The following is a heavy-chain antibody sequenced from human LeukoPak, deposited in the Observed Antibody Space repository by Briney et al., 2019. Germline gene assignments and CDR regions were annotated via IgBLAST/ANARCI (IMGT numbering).Heavy chain of an antibody. CDR1: GGSFSGYY. J-gene: IGHJ6*03. CDR2: INHSGST. CDR3: AREQVESAMLYYYYYYYMDV. V-gene: IGHV4-34*01. Sequence: SETLSLTCAAYGGSFSGYYWSWIRQPPGKGLEWIGEINHSGSTNYNPSLKSRVTISVDTSKNQFSLQLNSVTPEDTAVYYCAREQVESAMLYYYYYYYMDVWGKGTTVTVSS. D-gene: IGHD5-24*01.